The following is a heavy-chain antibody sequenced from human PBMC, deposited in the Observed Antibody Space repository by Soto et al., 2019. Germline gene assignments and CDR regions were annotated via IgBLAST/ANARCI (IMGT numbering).Heavy chain of an antibody. Sequence: QVQLQESGPGLVKPSETLALTCTVSGGSISSYYWSWIRQPPGKGLAWIGYIYYSGSTNYNPSLKSRVTISVDTSKNQFSLKLSSVTAADTAVYYCARSWGYYFDYWGQGTLVTVSS. CDR1: GGSISSYY. J-gene: IGHJ4*02. V-gene: IGHV4-59*01. CDR3: ARSWGYYFDY. CDR2: IYYSGST. D-gene: IGHD3-16*01.